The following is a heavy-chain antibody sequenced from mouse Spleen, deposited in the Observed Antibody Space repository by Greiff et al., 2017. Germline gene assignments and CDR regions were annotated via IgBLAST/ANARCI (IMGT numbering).Heavy chain of an antibody. Sequence: EVKVVESGGGLVKPGGSLKLSCAASGFTFSSYGMSWVRQTPEKRLEWVATISGGGSYTYYPDSVKGRFTISRDNAKNNLYLQMSSLRSEDTALYYCASLGGYYGSYWYFDVWGAGTTVTVSS. D-gene: IGHD1-2*01. V-gene: IGHV5-9-2*01. J-gene: IGHJ1*01. CDR1: GFTFSSYG. CDR3: ASLGGYYGSYWYFDV. CDR2: ISGGGSYT.